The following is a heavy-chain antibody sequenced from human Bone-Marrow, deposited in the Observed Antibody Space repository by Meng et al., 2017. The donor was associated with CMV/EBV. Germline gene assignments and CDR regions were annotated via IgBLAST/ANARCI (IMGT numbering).Heavy chain of an antibody. V-gene: IGHV1-69*05. D-gene: IGHD3-3*01. CDR2: IIPIFGTA. J-gene: IGHJ5*02. CDR3: ARVFGVVIGGWFDP. CDR1: GYTFTSYD. Sequence: SVKVSCKASGYTFTSYDINWVRQAPGQGLEWMGGIIPIFGTANYAQKFQGRVTITTDESTSTAYMELSSLRSEDTAVYYCARVFGVVIGGWFDPWGQGTLVTVSS.